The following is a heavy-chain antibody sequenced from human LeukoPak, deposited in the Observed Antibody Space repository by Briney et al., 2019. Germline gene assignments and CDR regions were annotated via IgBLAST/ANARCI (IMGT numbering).Heavy chain of an antibody. CDR1: GFTFSTYA. CDR3: AKNTALKAYCGGDRYSYFDY. CDR2: MSNRGGST. D-gene: IGHD2-21*01. V-gene: IGHV3-23*01. J-gene: IGHJ4*02. Sequence: PGGSLRLSCAASGFTFSTYAMSWVRQAPGKGLEWVSSMSNRGGSTYYADSVKGRFTISRDNSKNTLYLQMNSLRAEDTAVYYCAKNTALKAYCGGDRYSYFDYWGQGTLVTVSS.